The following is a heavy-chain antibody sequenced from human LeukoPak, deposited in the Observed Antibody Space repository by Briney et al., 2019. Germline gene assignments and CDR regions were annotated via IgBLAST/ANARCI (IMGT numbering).Heavy chain of an antibody. CDR2: INPSGGST. Sequence: GASVKVSCKASGYTFTSYYMHWVRHAPGQGLEWMGIINPSGGSTSYAQKFQGRVTMTRDTSTSTVYMELSSLRSEDTAVYYCARGVLIVVVPAAILTDYWGQGTLVTVSS. V-gene: IGHV1-46*01. CDR3: ARGVLIVVVPAAILTDY. D-gene: IGHD2-2*02. J-gene: IGHJ4*02. CDR1: GYTFTSYY.